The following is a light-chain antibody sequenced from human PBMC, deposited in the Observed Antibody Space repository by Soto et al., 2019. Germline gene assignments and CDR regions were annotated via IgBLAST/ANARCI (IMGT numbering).Light chain of an antibody. Sequence: QSVLTQPPSASGTPGQRVTISCSGSSSNIGSNLVTWYQHLPGTAPRLLIYANDQRPSGVPDRFSGSKSDTSASLAISALQSEDKVYYYCATWDDSLNGAYVFGTGTKVTVL. CDR2: AND. CDR3: ATWDDSLNGAYV. V-gene: IGLV1-44*01. CDR1: SSNIGSNL. J-gene: IGLJ1*01.